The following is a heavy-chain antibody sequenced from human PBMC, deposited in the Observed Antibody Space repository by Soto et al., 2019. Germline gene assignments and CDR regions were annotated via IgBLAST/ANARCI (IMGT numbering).Heavy chain of an antibody. CDR3: ARECVDTVTSITIPFDY. Sequence: TGGSLRLSCAASGFSFSTYNMNWVRQAPGKGLEWVSFISSSASYMYYADSVKGRFTISRDNSKKSLYLQMNSLRADDTAVYYCARECVDTVTSITIPFDYWGQGALVTVSS. D-gene: IGHD5-12*01. CDR1: GFSFSTYN. CDR2: ISSSASYM. V-gene: IGHV3-21*01. J-gene: IGHJ4*02.